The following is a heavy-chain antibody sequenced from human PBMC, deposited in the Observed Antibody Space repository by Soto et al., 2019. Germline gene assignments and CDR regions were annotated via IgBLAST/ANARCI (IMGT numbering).Heavy chain of an antibody. Sequence: SETLSLTCAVSGGSISSSNWWSWVRQPPGKGLEWIGEIYHSGSTNYNPSLKSRVTISVDKSKNQFSLKLSSVTAADTAVYYCASVRGYSGYDGDYWGKGTLVTV. J-gene: IGHJ4*02. V-gene: IGHV4-4*02. D-gene: IGHD5-12*01. CDR3: ASVRGYSGYDGDY. CDR1: GGSISSSNW. CDR2: IYHSGST.